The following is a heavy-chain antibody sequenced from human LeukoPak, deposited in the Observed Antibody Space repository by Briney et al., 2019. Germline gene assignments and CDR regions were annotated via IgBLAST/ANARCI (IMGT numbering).Heavy chain of an antibody. D-gene: IGHD1-26*01. CDR2: INPNSGDT. J-gene: IGHJ4*02. CDR3: ARDGNGIGPDY. V-gene: IGHV1-2*04. Sequence: ASVKVSCKASTYIFTDFYLHWVRQAPGQGPEWMGWINPNSGDTKFGQKFQGWVTLSRDTSISTAYMELSRLKSDDTAVYYCARDGNGIGPDYWGQGTLVTVPS. CDR1: TYIFTDFY.